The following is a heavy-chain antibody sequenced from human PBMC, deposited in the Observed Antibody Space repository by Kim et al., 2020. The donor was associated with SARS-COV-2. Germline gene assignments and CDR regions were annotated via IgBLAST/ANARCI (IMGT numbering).Heavy chain of an antibody. CDR2: IYPGDSDT. Sequence: GESLKISCKGPGYSFTSYWIGWVRQMPGKGLEWMGIIYPGDSDTRYSPSFQGQVTISADKSISTAYLQWSSLKASDTAMYYCARIENDPAAIGTCDYWGQGTLVTVSS. J-gene: IGHJ4*02. CDR1: GYSFTSYW. V-gene: IGHV5-51*01. D-gene: IGHD2-2*01. CDR3: ARIENDPAAIGTCDY.